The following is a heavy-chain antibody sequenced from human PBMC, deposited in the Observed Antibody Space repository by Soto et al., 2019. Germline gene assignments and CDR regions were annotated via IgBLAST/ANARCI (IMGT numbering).Heavy chain of an antibody. CDR3: GGVQPSRGVVMPDFHGTDV. CDR1: GGTFSSYA. J-gene: IGHJ6*02. Sequence: QVLLVQSGAEVKKPGSSVKVSCKASGGTFSSYAISWVRQAPGQGLEWMGGIIPIFGTTNYAQKFQGRVTITADESTSTASMELSSLRPADTAVYSCGGVQPSRGVVMPDFHGTDVGGQDTTVIVTS. D-gene: IGHD3-3*01. V-gene: IGHV1-69*01. CDR2: IIPIFGTT.